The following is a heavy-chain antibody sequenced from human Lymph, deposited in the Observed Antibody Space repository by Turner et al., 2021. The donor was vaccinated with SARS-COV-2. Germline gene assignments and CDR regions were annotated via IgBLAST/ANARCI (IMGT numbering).Heavy chain of an antibody. CDR1: GYTLTELS. CDR3: ATLKSNWKILTGRYYFDF. Sequence: QVQLVQSGAEEKKPGASVKVSCKVSGYTLTELSIHWVRQAPGKGLEWMGGFDPEDGETIYAQKFQGRVTMTEDTSTDTAYMELSSLRSEDTAVYYCATLKSNWKILTGRYYFDFWGQGTLVTVSS. V-gene: IGHV1-24*01. CDR2: FDPEDGET. D-gene: IGHD1-1*01. J-gene: IGHJ4*02.